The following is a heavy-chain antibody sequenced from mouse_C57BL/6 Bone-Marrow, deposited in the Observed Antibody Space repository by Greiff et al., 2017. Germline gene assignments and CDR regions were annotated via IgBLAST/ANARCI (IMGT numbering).Heavy chain of an antibody. CDR3: ARDPKGYFDY. CDR2: SRNKANDYTT. CDR1: GFTFSDFY. Sequence: EVMLVESGGGLVQSGRSLRLSCATSGFTFSDFYMEWVRQAPGKGLEWIAASRNKANDYTTEYSVSVKGRFIVSRDTSQCILYLQMNALRADDTAIYYCARDPKGYFDYWGQGTTLTVSS. V-gene: IGHV7-1*01. J-gene: IGHJ2*01.